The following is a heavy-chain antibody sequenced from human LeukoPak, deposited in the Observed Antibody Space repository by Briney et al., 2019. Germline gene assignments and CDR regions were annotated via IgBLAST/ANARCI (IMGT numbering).Heavy chain of an antibody. D-gene: IGHD6-19*01. J-gene: IGHJ3*02. V-gene: IGHV3-23*01. Sequence: PGGSLRLSCAASGFTFSSYAMSWVRQAPGKGLEWVSAISGSGGGTYYADSVKGRFTISRDNSKNTLYLQMNSLRAEDTAVYYCAKDSRAVAGTGAFGAFDIWGQGTMVTVSS. CDR3: AKDSRAVAGTGAFGAFDI. CDR1: GFTFSSYA. CDR2: ISGSGGGT.